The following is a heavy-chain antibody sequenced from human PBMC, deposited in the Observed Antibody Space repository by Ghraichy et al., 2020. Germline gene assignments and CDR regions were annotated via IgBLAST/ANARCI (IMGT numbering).Heavy chain of an antibody. CDR2: ISGNGVTT. CDR1: GIRFTSSP. Sequence: GGSLRLSCEGNGIRFTSSPIKKVRKPPAAGKKKVSSISGNGVTTYYADSVKGRFTISRDNSKNTVSVQMNSLRAEDTAVYYCAKDPWGFIATPEFWGQG. V-gene: IGHV3-23*01. J-gene: IGHJ4*02. D-gene: IGHD2-15*01. CDR3: AKDPWGFIATPEF.